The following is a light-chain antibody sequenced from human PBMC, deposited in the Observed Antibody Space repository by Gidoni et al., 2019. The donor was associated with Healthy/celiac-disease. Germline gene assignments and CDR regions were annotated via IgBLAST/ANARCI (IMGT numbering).Light chain of an antibody. V-gene: IGKV1-33*01. J-gene: IGKJ4*01. Sequence: DIQMTQSPSSLSASVGDRVTITCQASQDISNYLNWYHQKPGKAPKLLIYDASNLETGVPSRFSGSVSGTYFTFTISSLQPEDIATYYCQQYDNLPLTFGGGTKVEIK. CDR3: QQYDNLPLT. CDR2: DAS. CDR1: QDISNY.